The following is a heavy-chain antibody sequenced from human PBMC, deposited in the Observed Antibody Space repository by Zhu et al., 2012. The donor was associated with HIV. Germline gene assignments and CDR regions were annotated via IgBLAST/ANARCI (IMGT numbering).Heavy chain of an antibody. J-gene: IGHJ1*01. D-gene: IGHD6-13*01. Sequence: QVQLQESGPGLVKPSETLSLTCTVSGGSISSYYWSWIRQPAGKGLEWIGRIYTNESTNYNPSLKSRVTMSVDTSKNQFSLKLSSVTAADTAVYYCARGGAIAAVGYFQHWGQGTLVTVSS. CDR2: IYTNEST. CDR1: GGSISSYY. V-gene: IGHV4-4*07. CDR3: ARGGAIAAVGYFQH.